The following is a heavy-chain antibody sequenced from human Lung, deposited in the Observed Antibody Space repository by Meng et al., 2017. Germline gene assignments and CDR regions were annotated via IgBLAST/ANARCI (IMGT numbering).Heavy chain of an antibody. Sequence: VQLVESGGGLVKLGGSLRLSCRTSGFTFSNYGMSWVRQAPGKGLEWVATISNNGDTHYADSMMGRFIISRDDSKNTLYLQVSSLRAEDTAVYYCARDCCSEIGPIDYWGQGTLVTVSS. CDR3: ARDCCSEIGPIDY. V-gene: IGHV3-23*04. J-gene: IGHJ4*02. CDR1: GFTFSNYG. D-gene: IGHD2-15*01. CDR2: ISNNGDT.